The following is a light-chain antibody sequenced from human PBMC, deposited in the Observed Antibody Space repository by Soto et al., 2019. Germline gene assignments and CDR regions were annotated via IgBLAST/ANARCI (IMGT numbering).Light chain of an antibody. CDR1: SSDVGGYNY. J-gene: IGLJ2*01. CDR2: EVS. V-gene: IGLV2-8*01. Sequence: QSALIQPPSASGSPGQSVTISCTGTSSDVGGYNYVSWYQQHPGKAPKLMIFEVSQRPSGVPDRFSGFKSGNTASLTVSGLQAEDEADYHCSSYADTHNVVFGGGTQLTVL. CDR3: SSYADTHNVV.